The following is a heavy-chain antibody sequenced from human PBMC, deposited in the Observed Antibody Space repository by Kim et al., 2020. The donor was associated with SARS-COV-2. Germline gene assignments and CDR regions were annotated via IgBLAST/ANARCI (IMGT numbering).Heavy chain of an antibody. D-gene: IGHD3-3*01. CDR1: GGSISSSSYY. Sequence: SETLSLTCTVSGGSISSSSYYWGWIRQPPGKGLEWIGSIYYSGSTYYNPSLKSRVTISVDTSKNQFSLKLSSVTAADTAVYYCAIHRGGKTYYDFWSGHDYWGQGTLVTVSS. CDR2: IYYSGST. J-gene: IGHJ4*02. V-gene: IGHV4-39*01. CDR3: AIHRGGKTYYDFWSGHDY.